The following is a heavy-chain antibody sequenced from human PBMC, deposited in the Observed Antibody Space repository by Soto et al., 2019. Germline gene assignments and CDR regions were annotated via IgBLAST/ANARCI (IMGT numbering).Heavy chain of an antibody. V-gene: IGHV4-59*01. J-gene: IGHJ4*02. CDR2: IYYSGRT. Sequence: QVQLQESGPGLVKPSETLSLTCSISGGSISDYQWNWIRQPPGKGLEWIGYIYYSGRTNYNPSLQSRLTISLDTSTRQFSLRLRSVTAADTAVYYCARMRGLGEISPYVDYWGQGALVTVSS. D-gene: IGHD3-16*01. CDR1: GGSISDYQ. CDR3: ARMRGLGEISPYVDY.